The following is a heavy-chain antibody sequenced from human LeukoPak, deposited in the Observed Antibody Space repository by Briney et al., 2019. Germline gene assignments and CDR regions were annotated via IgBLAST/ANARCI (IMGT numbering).Heavy chain of an antibody. CDR1: GYXFTSYW. J-gene: IGHJ4*02. V-gene: IGHV5-10-1*01. CDR3: ARTYYDSSGNYYVFDY. CDR2: IDPIDSYI. D-gene: IGHD3-22*01. Sequence: GESLKISCNGSGYXFTSYWICWVRQMPGKGLEWMGRIDPIDSYINYSPSFQGHVTISADKSVSTAYLQWSSLKASDTAMYYCARTYYDSSGNYYVFDYWGQGTLVTVSS.